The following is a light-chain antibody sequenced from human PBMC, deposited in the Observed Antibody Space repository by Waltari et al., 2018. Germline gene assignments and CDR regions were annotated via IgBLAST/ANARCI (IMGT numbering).Light chain of an antibody. CDR2: DNS. Sequence: QSVLTQPPSVSATPGQKVTISCSGSSSNIGNNYVSWSQHLPGTAPKLLIYDNSKRPSGTPDRFSGSKSGTSATLGITGLQTGDEADYYCATWDSSLSAGVVFGGGTKLTVL. CDR3: ATWDSSLSAGVV. CDR1: SSNIGNNY. J-gene: IGLJ2*01. V-gene: IGLV1-51*01.